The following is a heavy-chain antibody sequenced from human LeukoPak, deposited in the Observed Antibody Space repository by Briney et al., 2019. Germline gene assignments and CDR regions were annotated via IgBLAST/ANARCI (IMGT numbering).Heavy chain of an antibody. CDR2: VFYSGST. J-gene: IGHJ6*02. V-gene: IGHV4-59*08. CDR3: GRLGHHYYGMDV. CDR1: GGSIRSYY. Sequence: SETLSLTCTVSGGSIRSYYWSWIRQSPGKGLEWIGYVFYSGSTNYNPSLKSRVTISVDTSKNLFSLRLTFVTAADTAVYYCGRLGHHYYGMDVWGQGTTVTVSS.